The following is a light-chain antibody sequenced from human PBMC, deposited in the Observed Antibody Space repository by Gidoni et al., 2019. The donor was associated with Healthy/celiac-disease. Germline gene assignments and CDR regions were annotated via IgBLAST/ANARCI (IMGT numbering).Light chain of an antibody. Sequence: EIVLTQSPGTLALSPGSRATLSCRASQSVSSSYLAGYQQKPGQAPRLLIYGASSRATGIPDRFSGSGSGTDFTLTISRLEPEDFAVYYCQQYGSSLYTFGQGTKLEIK. J-gene: IGKJ2*01. CDR3: QQYGSSLYT. CDR2: GAS. CDR1: QSVSSSY. V-gene: IGKV3-20*01.